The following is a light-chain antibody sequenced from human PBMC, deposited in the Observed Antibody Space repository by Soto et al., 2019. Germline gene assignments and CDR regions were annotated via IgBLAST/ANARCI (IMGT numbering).Light chain of an antibody. CDR2: EVS. V-gene: IGLV2-8*01. Sequence: QSVLTQPPSASGSPGQSVTISCTGTSSDIGAYNYVSWYQQHPGKAPKLMIHEVSKRPSGVPDRFSGSKSGNTASLTVSGLQAEDEADYYCSSYASSNDRWVFGGGTQLTVL. J-gene: IGLJ3*02. CDR3: SSYASSNDRWV. CDR1: SSDIGAYNY.